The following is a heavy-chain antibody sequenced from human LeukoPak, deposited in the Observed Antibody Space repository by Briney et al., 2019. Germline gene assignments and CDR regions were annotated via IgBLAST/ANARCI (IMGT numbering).Heavy chain of an antibody. J-gene: IGHJ4*02. D-gene: IGHD2-8*01. Sequence: GGSLRLSCAASGFTFSSFGMSWVRQAPGKELEWVSAISGSGDSTYYADSVKGRFTISRDNSKNTLHLQMSSLRAEDTAVYYCAKVGASEWSIVLGPIKYWGQGTLVSVSS. CDR3: AKVGASEWSIVLGPIKY. CDR2: ISGSGDST. V-gene: IGHV3-23*01. CDR1: GFTFSSFG.